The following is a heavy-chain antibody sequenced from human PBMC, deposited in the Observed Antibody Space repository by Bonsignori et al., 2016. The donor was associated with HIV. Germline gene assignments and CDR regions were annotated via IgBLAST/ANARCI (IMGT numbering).Heavy chain of an antibody. D-gene: IGHD6-13*01. CDR3: AKIPSRGPVDY. Sequence: VRQAPGKGLEWVSVIYSGGSSTYYADSVKGRFTISRDNSKNTLYLQMNSLRAEDTAVYYCAKIPSRGPVDYWGQGTLVTVSS. V-gene: IGHV3-23*03. J-gene: IGHJ4*02. CDR2: IYSGGSST.